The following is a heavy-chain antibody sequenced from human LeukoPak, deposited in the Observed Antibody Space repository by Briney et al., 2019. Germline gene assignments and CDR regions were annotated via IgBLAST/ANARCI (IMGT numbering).Heavy chain of an antibody. CDR1: GYTFTTYD. CDR3: ARANYYGSGKKDLDY. Sequence: ASVKVSCKTSGYTFTTYDINWVRQATGQGLEWMGWMNPNSGNTGYAQKFQGRVTMTRNTSMSTAYMELNSLRSEDTAVYYCARANYYGSGKKDLDYWGQGTLVTVSS. V-gene: IGHV1-8*01. D-gene: IGHD3-10*01. J-gene: IGHJ4*02. CDR2: MNPNSGNT.